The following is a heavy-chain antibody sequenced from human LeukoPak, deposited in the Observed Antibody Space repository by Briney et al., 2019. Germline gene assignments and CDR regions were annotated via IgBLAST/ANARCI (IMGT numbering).Heavy chain of an antibody. CDR2: INPSGGST. D-gene: IGHD2-21*02. V-gene: IGHV1-46*01. CDR3: ARDFNSVVVTPGEGYAFDI. CDR1: GYTFTSYY. Sequence: ASVKVSCKASGYTFTSYYMHWVRQAPGQGLEWMGIINPSGGSTSYAQKFQGRATMTRDTSTSTVYMELSSLRSEDTAVYYCARDFNSVVVTPGEGYAFDIWGQGTMVTVSS. J-gene: IGHJ3*02.